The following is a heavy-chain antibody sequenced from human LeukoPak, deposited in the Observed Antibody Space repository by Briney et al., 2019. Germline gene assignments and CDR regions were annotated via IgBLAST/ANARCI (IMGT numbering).Heavy chain of an antibody. Sequence: GGSLRLSCAASGFTFSGSVMHWVRQAPGKGLEWVGHIGSKANNYATAYAASVKGRFTISRDDSKNTAYLQMNSLRTEDTALYHCTRQWSTAGAGPMDFDYWGQGTLVTVYS. D-gene: IGHD6-13*01. CDR3: TRQWSTAGAGPMDFDY. J-gene: IGHJ4*02. V-gene: IGHV3-73*01. CDR2: IGSKANNYAT. CDR1: GFTFSGSV.